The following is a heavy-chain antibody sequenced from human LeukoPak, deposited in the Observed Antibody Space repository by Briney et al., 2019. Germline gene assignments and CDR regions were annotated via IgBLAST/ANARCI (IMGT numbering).Heavy chain of an antibody. Sequence: GASVKVSCKASGCTFTSYYMHWVRQAPGQGLEWMGIINPSGGSTSYAQKFRGRVTMTRDMSTSTVYMELSSLRSEDTAVYYCARPDTAMVSDAFDIWGQGTMVTVSS. CDR2: INPSGGST. CDR1: GCTFTSYY. CDR3: ARPDTAMVSDAFDI. J-gene: IGHJ3*02. V-gene: IGHV1-46*01. D-gene: IGHD5-18*01.